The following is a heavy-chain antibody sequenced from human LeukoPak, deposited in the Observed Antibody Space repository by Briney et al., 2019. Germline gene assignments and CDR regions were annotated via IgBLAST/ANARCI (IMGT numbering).Heavy chain of an antibody. CDR2: IDPSDSYT. CDR1: GYSFTRYW. CDR3: ARQGSGWSFDY. J-gene: IGHJ4*02. Sequence: KARESLRISCKGSGYSFTRYWISWVRQMPGKGLEWMGTIDPSDSYTKYSPAFQGHVTISADKSTSTAYLQWSSLKASDTAIYYCARQGSGWSFDYWGQGTLVTVSS. V-gene: IGHV5-10-1*01. D-gene: IGHD6-19*01.